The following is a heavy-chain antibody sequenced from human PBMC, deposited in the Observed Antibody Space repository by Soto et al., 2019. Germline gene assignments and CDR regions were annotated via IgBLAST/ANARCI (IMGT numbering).Heavy chain of an antibody. D-gene: IGHD2-8*01. CDR2: IGTAGDT. Sequence: GGSLRLSCAASGFTFSSYDMHWVRQATGKGLEWVSAIGTAGDTYYPGSVKGRFTISRENAKNSLYLQMNSLRAEDTAVYYCAKARCTTSNCYVPDYWGQGTLVTVSS. V-gene: IGHV3-13*01. CDR1: GFTFSSYD. J-gene: IGHJ4*02. CDR3: AKARCTTSNCYVPDY.